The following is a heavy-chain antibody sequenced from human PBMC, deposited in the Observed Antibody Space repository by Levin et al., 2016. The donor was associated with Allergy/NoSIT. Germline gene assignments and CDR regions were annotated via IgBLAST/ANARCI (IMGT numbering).Heavy chain of an antibody. CDR3: ARLRIAAAGNHGLFDY. D-gene: IGHD6-13*01. Sequence: SETLSLTCTVSGGSISSSNYYWGWIRQPPGEGLEWIGSFYYTGSTYYNPSLKSRVTISVDTSKNQFSLKLSSVTAADTAVYYCARLRIAAAGNHGLFDYWGQGTLVTVSS. V-gene: IGHV4-39*01. J-gene: IGHJ4*02. CDR1: GGSISSSNYY. CDR2: FYYTGST.